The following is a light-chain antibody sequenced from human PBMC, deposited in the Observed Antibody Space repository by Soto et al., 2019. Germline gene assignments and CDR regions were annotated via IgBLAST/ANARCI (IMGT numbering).Light chain of an antibody. V-gene: IGKV3-20*01. J-gene: IGKJ4*01. CDR3: QQYGRSPLT. Sequence: EIVLTQSPGTLSLSPGERATLSCRASQSVSSSYLAWYHQKPGQTPRLLIYAASRRATGIPDRFSGSGSGTDFTLTISRLEPEDFAVYYCQQYGRSPLTFGGGIKVEI. CDR1: QSVSSSY. CDR2: AAS.